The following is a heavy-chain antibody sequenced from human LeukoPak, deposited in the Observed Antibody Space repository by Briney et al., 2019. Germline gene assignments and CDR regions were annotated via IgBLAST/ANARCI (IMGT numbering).Heavy chain of an antibody. CDR2: ISGSGGST. CDR1: GFTFSSYA. D-gene: IGHD3-22*01. J-gene: IGHJ1*01. CDR3: AKDTGRGYYDSSGYLQH. V-gene: IGHV3-23*01. Sequence: GGSLRLSCAASGFTFSSYAMSWVRQAPGKGLEWVSAISGSGGSTYYADSVKGRFTISRDNSKNTLYLQMNSLRAEDTAVYYCAKDTGRGYYDSSGYLQHWGQGTLVTVSS.